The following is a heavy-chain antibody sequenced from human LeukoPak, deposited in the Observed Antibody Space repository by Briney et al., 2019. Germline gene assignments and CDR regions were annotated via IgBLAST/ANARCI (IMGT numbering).Heavy chain of an antibody. CDR1: GGSISSYY. CDR2: LYYSGST. Sequence: SETLSLTCTVSGGSISSYYWSWIRQPPGKGLEWIGYLYYSGSTNYNPSLKSRVTISVDTSKNQFSLKLSSVTAADTAVYYCARTGYSSIIEKPEYYYYYGMDVWGQGTTVTVSS. J-gene: IGHJ6*02. V-gene: IGHV4-59*08. D-gene: IGHD6-13*01. CDR3: ARTGYSSIIEKPEYYYYYGMDV.